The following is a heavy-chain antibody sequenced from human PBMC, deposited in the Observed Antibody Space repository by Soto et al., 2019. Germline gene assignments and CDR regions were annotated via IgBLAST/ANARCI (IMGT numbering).Heavy chain of an antibody. CDR2: IIPIFGTA. V-gene: IGHV1-69*13. D-gene: IGHD3-16*01. Sequence: GASVKVSCKASGGTFSSYAISWVRQAPGQGLEWMGGIIPIFGTANYAQKFQGRVTITADESTSTAYMELSSLRSGDTAVYYCARPVRGYYSLFDIWGQGTMVTVSS. J-gene: IGHJ3*02. CDR1: GGTFSSYA. CDR3: ARPVRGYYSLFDI.